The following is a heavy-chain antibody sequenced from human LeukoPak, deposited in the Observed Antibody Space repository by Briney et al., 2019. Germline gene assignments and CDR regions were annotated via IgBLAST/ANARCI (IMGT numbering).Heavy chain of an antibody. CDR3: AAQYCSGGSCYVDY. CDR2: IYYSGST. CDR1: GGSISSYY. D-gene: IGHD2-15*01. J-gene: IGHJ4*02. Sequence: SETLSLTCTVSGGSISSYYWSWIRQPPGKGLEWIGYIYYSGSTNYNPSLKSRVTISVDTSKNQFSLKLSSVTAADTAVYYCAAQYCSGGSCYVDYWGQGTLVTVSS. V-gene: IGHV4-59*01.